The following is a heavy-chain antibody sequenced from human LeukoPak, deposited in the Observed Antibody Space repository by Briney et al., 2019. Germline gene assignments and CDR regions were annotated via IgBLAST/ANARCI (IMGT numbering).Heavy chain of an antibody. Sequence: ASVKVSCKASGYTFTGYYMHWVRQAPGQGLEWVGWINPNSGGTNYAQKFQGWVTMTRDTSISTAYMELSRLRSDDTAVYYCARVRAGSGWDYWGQGTLVTVSS. CDR1: GYTFTGYY. CDR3: ARVRAGSGWDY. D-gene: IGHD6-19*01. J-gene: IGHJ4*02. V-gene: IGHV1-2*04. CDR2: INPNSGGT.